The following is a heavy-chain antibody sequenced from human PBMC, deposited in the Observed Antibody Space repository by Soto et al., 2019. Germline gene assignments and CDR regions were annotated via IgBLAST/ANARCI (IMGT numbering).Heavy chain of an antibody. CDR1: GYIFTSYS. CDR3: ARAESGYSGYKAAFDI. CDR2: ISAYNGNR. V-gene: IGHV1-18*01. J-gene: IGHJ3*02. D-gene: IGHD5-12*01. Sequence: QVQLVQSGAEVKKPGASVKVSCKASGYIFTSYSISWVRQAPGQGLEWMGWISAYNGNRNYAQKLQGRVTMTTDTSTNVAYMELRSLRSDDTAMYYCARAESGYSGYKAAFDIWGQGTMVTVSS.